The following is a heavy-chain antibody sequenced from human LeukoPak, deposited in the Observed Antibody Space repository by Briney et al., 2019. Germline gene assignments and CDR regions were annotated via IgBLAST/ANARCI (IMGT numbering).Heavy chain of an antibody. D-gene: IGHD3-3*02. CDR2: INHSGST. Sequence: SETLSLTCAVYGGSFSGYYWSWIRQPPGKGLEWIGEINHSGSTNYNPSLKSRVTISVDTSKNQFSLKLSSVTAADTAVYYCARETISGVGDHYLDYWGQGTLVTVSS. V-gene: IGHV4-34*01. CDR1: GGSFSGYY. J-gene: IGHJ4*02. CDR3: ARETISGVGDHYLDY.